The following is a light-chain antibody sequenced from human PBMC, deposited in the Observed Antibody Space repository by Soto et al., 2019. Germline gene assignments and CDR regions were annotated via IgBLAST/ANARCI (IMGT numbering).Light chain of an antibody. CDR1: GSDVGGYNY. J-gene: IGLJ2*01. CDR3: SSYVGGNTVV. V-gene: IGLV2-8*01. Sequence: QSALTQPPSASGSPGQSVTISCTGTGSDVGGYNYVSWYQQYAGKAPKLMIYEVNKRPSGVPDRFSGSKSGNTASLIVSGLQADDEADYYCSSYVGGNTVVFGGGTKLTVL. CDR2: EVN.